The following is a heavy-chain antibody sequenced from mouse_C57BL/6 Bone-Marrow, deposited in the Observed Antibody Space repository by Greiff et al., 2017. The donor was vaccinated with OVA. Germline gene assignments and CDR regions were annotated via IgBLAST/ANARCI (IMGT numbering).Heavy chain of an antibody. CDR2: IDPENGDT. V-gene: IGHV14-4*01. J-gene: IGHJ4*01. Sequence: VQLQQSGAELVRPGASVKLSCTASGFNIKDDYMHWVKQRPEQGLEWIGWIDPENGDTEYASKFQGKGTITADTSSNTAYLQLSSLTAEDTAVYYCTTRHYKYYAMGYWGQGTSVTVSS. D-gene: IGHD2-12*01. CDR1: GFNIKDDY. CDR3: TTRHYKYYAMGY.